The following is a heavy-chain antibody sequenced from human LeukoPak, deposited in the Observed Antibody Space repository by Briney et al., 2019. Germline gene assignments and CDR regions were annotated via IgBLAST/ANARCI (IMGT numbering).Heavy chain of an antibody. Sequence: PGGSLRLSCAASGFTFSSYAMSWVRDAPEKGLESVSAMSGSGGTTYYADSVKGLFTISRDNSKNTLYLQMNSLRAEDTAVYDCAKSAQQLVPYDFDYWGQGTLVTVSS. V-gene: IGHV3-23*01. CDR3: AKSAQQLVPYDFDY. J-gene: IGHJ4*02. CDR2: MSGSGGTT. D-gene: IGHD6-13*01. CDR1: GFTFSSYA.